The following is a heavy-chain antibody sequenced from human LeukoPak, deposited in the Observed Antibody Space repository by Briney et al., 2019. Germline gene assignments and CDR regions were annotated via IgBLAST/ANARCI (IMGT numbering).Heavy chain of an antibody. CDR2: ISAYNGNT. V-gene: IGHV1-18*01. Sequence: GASVKVSCKASCYTFNSYGISWVRQAPGQRLEWVGWISAYNGNTNYAQKLQGRVTMTTDTSTSTAYMELRSLRSDDTAVYYCAREALLLSGYAFDYWGQGTLVTVSS. CDR1: CYTFNSYG. CDR3: AREALLLSGYAFDY. D-gene: IGHD3-22*01. J-gene: IGHJ4*02.